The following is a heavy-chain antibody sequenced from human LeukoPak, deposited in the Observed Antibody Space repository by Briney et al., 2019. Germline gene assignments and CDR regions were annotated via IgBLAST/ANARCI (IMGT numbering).Heavy chain of an antibody. V-gene: IGHV3-11*01. CDR3: ARHYYHGSGHGGY. CDR2: ITGSGSTI. CDR1: GFTFSDYY. Sequence: PGGSLRLSCAASGFTFSDYYMSWIRQAPGKGLEWLSYITGSGSTIYYADSVKGRFTISRDNAKNSLYLQMNNLRVEDTAVYYCARHYYHGSGHGGYWGQGTLVTVSS. J-gene: IGHJ4*02. D-gene: IGHD3-22*01.